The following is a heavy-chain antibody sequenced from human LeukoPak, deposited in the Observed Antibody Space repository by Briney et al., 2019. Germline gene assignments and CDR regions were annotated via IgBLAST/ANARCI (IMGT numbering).Heavy chain of an antibody. CDR3: ARAVGGWFDP. D-gene: IGHD3-10*01. CDR2: IYYSGST. J-gene: IGHJ5*02. Sequence: SETLSLTCAVYGGSFSGYYWSWIRQPPGKGLEWIGSIYYSGSTYYNPSLKSRVTISVDTSKNQFSLKLSSVTAADTAVYYCARAVGGWFDPWGQGTLVTVSS. V-gene: IGHV4-34*01. CDR1: GGSFSGYY.